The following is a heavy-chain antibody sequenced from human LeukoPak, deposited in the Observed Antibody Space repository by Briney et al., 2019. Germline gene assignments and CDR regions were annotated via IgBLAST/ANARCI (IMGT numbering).Heavy chain of an antibody. J-gene: IGHJ6*02. Sequence: GASVKVSCKASGYTFTGYYMHWVRRAPGQGLEWMGWINPNSGGTNYAQKFQGRVTMTRDTSISTAYMELSRLRSDDTAVYYCARDARYCSGGSCYSYYYYGMDVWGQGTTVTVSS. CDR1: GYTFTGYY. CDR2: INPNSGGT. V-gene: IGHV1-2*02. D-gene: IGHD2-15*01. CDR3: ARDARYCSGGSCYSYYYYGMDV.